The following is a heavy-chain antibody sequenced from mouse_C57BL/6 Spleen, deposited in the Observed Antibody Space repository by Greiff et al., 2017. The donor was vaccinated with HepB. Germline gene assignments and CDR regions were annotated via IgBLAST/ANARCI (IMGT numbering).Heavy chain of an antibody. CDR1: GYAFSSSW. D-gene: IGHD2-5*01. Sequence: QVQLQQSGPELVKPGASVKISCKASGYAFSSSWMNWVKQRPGKGLEWIGRIYPGDGDTNYNGKFKGKATLTADKSSSTAYMQLSSLTSEDSAVYFCARYYYSNYGSMDYRGQGTSVTVSS. V-gene: IGHV1-82*01. CDR2: IYPGDGDT. J-gene: IGHJ4*01. CDR3: ARYYYSNYGSMDY.